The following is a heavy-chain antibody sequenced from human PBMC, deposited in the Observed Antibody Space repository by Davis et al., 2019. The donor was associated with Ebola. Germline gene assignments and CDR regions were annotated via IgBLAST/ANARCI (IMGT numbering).Heavy chain of an antibody. J-gene: IGHJ4*02. CDR2: INHSGST. D-gene: IGHD4-17*01. V-gene: IGHV4-34*01. CDR1: GGSFSGYY. CDR3: ARLDYGDYFRPINFDY. Sequence: MPSETLSLTCAVYGGSFSGYYWSWIRQPPGKGLEWIGEINHSGSTNYNPSLKSRVTISVDTSKNQFSLKLSSVTAADTAVYYCARLDYGDYFRPINFDYWGQGILVTVSS.